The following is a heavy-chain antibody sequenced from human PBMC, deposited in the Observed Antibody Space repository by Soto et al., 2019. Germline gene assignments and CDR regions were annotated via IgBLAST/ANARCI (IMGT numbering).Heavy chain of an antibody. J-gene: IGHJ5*02. V-gene: IGHV1-69*10. Sequence: SVKVSCKASGGTFSSYAISWVRQAPGQGLEWMGGIIAINGNTKYAQKFQGRVTITRDTSASTAYMELSSLRSEDTAVYYCAIAVAGTDWFDPWGQGTLVTVSS. CDR1: GGTFSSYA. CDR2: IIAINGNT. CDR3: AIAVAGTDWFDP. D-gene: IGHD6-19*01.